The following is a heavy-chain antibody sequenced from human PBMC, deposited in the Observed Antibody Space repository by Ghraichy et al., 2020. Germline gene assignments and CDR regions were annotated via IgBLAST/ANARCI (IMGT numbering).Heavy chain of an antibody. Sequence: SETLSLTCTVSGGSISSYYWSWIRQPPGKRLEWIGYIYYSGSTNYNPSLKSRVTISVDTSKNQFSLKLSSVTAADTAVYYCARATDTWAAPFFDYWGQGTLVTVSS. V-gene: IGHV4-59*01. CDR3: ARATDTWAAPFFDY. J-gene: IGHJ4*02. CDR1: GGSISSYY. CDR2: IYYSGST. D-gene: IGHD1-26*01.